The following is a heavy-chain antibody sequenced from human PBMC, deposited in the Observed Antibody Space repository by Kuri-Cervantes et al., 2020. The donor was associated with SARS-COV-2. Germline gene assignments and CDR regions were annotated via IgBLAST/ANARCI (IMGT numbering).Heavy chain of an antibody. CDR1: GFTFSSYA. CDR2: IWYDGSNK. CDR3: AKDRQNYGFWSGLDY. Sequence: GESLKISCSASGFTFSSYAIHWVRQAPGKGLEWVAVIWYDGSNKYYADSVKGRFTISRDNSKNTLYLQMNSLRTEDTAVYYCAKDRQNYGFWSGLDYWGQGTLVTVS. J-gene: IGHJ4*02. D-gene: IGHD3-3*01. V-gene: IGHV3-30*02.